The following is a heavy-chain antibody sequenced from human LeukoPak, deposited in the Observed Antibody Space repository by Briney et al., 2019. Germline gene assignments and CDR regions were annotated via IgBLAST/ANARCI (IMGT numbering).Heavy chain of an antibody. CDR2: INPNSGGT. V-gene: IGHV1-2*02. Sequence: ASVKVSCKASGYTFTGYYMHWVRQAPGQGLEWMGWINPNSGGTNYAQKFQGRVTMTRDTSISTAYMELSRLRSDDTAVYYCARDRGYYQLGVDPWGQGTLVTVSS. D-gene: IGHD3-3*01. CDR3: ARDRGYYQLGVDP. J-gene: IGHJ5*02. CDR1: GYTFTGYY.